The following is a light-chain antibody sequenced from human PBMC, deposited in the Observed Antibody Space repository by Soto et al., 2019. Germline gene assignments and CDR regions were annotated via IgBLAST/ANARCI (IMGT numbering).Light chain of an antibody. CDR3: QQYNNWPPRRFT. Sequence: EIVVTQSPATLSVSLGERATLSCRASQSVSSNLAWYQQKPGQAPRLLMYGASTRATGVPARFSGSGFGAEFTLTISSLQSEDFAVYYCQQYNNWPPRRFTFGPGTQVDIK. V-gene: IGKV3-15*01. CDR2: GAS. J-gene: IGKJ3*01. CDR1: QSVSSN.